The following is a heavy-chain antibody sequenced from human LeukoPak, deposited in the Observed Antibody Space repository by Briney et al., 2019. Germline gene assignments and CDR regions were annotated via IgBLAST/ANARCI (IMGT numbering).Heavy chain of an antibody. CDR1: GFTYSSCA. V-gene: IGHV3-23*01. D-gene: IGHD6-19*01. CDR2: VRGSGGGT. Sequence: GGSLRLSCAASGFTYSSCAMSWVRQAPGKGLEWVSTVRGSGGGTYYADSVKGRFTISRDNSKNTLYLQMNSLRAEDTAVYYCAKRYSSGLKPSPFDYWGQGTLVTVSS. J-gene: IGHJ4*02. CDR3: AKRYSSGLKPSPFDY.